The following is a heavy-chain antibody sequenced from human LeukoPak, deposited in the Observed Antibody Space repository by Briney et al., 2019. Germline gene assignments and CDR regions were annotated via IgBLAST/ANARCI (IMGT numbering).Heavy chain of an antibody. Sequence: PSETLSLTCTVSGGSISSSSYYWGWIRQPPGKGLEWIGSIYYSGSTYYNPSLKSRVTISVDTSKNQFSLKLSSVTAADTAVYYCARGEVGATFDYWGQGTLVTVSS. D-gene: IGHD1-26*01. CDR2: IYYSGST. CDR1: GGSISSSSYY. V-gene: IGHV4-39*07. CDR3: ARGEVGATFDY. J-gene: IGHJ4*02.